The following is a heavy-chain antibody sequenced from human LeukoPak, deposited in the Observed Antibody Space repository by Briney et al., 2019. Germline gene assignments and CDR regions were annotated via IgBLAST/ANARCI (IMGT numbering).Heavy chain of an antibody. V-gene: IGHV3-11*04. CDR3: ARGRYSGSYLLDY. J-gene: IGHJ4*02. CDR2: ISGSSSTI. D-gene: IGHD1-26*01. Sequence: GGSLRLSCAASGFSFSDYYMSWIRQAPGKGLEWVSYISGSSSTIYYADSLKGRFSISRDNAKNSLYLQMSSLRAEDTALYYCARGRYSGSYLLDYWGQGTLVTVSS. CDR1: GFSFSDYY.